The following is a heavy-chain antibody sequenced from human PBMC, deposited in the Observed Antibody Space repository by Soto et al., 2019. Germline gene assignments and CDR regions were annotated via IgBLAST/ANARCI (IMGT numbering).Heavy chain of an antibody. CDR3: AKVAYYYDFWFDY. V-gene: IGHV3-9*01. CDR1: GFTFDDYA. Sequence: EVQLVESGGGLVKPGRSLRLSCAASGFTFDDYAMHWVRQAPGKGLEWVSGISWNSGSIGYADSVKSRFTISRDNAKNSLYLQMYSLRSEYTALYYCAKVAYYYDFWFDYWVQGTLVTVSS. CDR2: ISWNSGSI. J-gene: IGHJ4*02. D-gene: IGHD3-3*01.